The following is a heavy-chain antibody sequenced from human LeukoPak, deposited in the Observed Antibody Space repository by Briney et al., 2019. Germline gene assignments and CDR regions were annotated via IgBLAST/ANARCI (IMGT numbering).Heavy chain of an antibody. CDR1: GGSISSGGYY. Sequence: SQTLSLTCTVSGGSISSGGYYWSWIRQHPGKGLEWIGYTYYSGSTYYNPSLKSRVTISVDTSKNQFSLKLSSVTAADTAVYYCARGKEGDYDSSGYYSYWGQGTPVTVSS. CDR2: TYYSGST. V-gene: IGHV4-31*03. D-gene: IGHD3-22*01. J-gene: IGHJ4*02. CDR3: ARGKEGDYDSSGYYSY.